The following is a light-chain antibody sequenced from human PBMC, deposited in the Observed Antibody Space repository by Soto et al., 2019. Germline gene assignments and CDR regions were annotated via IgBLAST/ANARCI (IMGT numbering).Light chain of an antibody. V-gene: IGLV2-14*01. CDR3: NSYTTSNTRQIV. CDR1: SSDVGGYNY. CDR2: DVS. J-gene: IGLJ1*01. Sequence: HSVLTRPASVSGSPGQSITISCTGTSSDVGGYNYVSWYQQHPGKAPKFMIYDVSNRPSGVSTRFSGSKSGNTASLTISGLQAEDEADYYCNSYTTSNTRQIVFGTGTKVTVL.